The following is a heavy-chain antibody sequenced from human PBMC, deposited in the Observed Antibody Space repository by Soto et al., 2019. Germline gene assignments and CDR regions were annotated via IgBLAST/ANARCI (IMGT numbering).Heavy chain of an antibody. CDR3: ARGWDLAGYCGSSSCSHYHYYGMDV. CDR1: GFTFSSYE. D-gene: IGHD2-2*01. V-gene: IGHV3-48*03. CDR2: ISSTGNTI. J-gene: IGHJ6*02. Sequence: EVQLVESGGGLVQPGGSLRLSCAASGFTFSSYEMNWVRQAPGKGLEWVSYISSTGNTIFYADSVRGRFTISRDNAKNSLCLQMDSLRAEDTAIYYCARGWDLAGYCGSSSCSHYHYYGMDVWGQGTTVTVSS.